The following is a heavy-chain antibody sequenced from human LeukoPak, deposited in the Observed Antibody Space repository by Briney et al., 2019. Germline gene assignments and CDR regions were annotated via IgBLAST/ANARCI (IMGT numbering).Heavy chain of an antibody. J-gene: IGHJ4*02. V-gene: IGHV1-18*01. D-gene: IGHD3-10*01. Sequence: GASVKVSCKASGYTFTSYGISWVRQAPGQGLEWMGWISAYNGNTNYAQKLQGRVTMTTDTSTSTAYMELRSLRSDDTAVYYRARALGWFGELSFDYWGQGTLVTVSS. CDR3: ARALGWFGELSFDY. CDR1: GYTFTSYG. CDR2: ISAYNGNT.